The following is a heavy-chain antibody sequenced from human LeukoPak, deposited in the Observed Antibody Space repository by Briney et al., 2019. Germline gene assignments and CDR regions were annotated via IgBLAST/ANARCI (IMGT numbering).Heavy chain of an antibody. D-gene: IGHD2-2*02. CDR1: GFTFSSYS. CDR3: ARSSGVPAAILDY. V-gene: IGHV3-21*01. J-gene: IGHJ4*02. CDR2: ISSSSSYI. Sequence: KPGGSLRLSCAASGFTFSSYSMNWVRQAPGKGLEWVSSISSSSSYIYYADSVKGRFTISRDNAKNSLYLQMNSLRAEDTAVYYCARSSGVPAAILDYWGQGTLVTVSS.